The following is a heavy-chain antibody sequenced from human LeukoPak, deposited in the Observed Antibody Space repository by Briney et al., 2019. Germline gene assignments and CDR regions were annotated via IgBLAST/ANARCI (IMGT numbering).Heavy chain of an antibody. Sequence: GASLRLSCAASGFTFSSYSMNWVRQAPGQGLEWISCISSNIIYIYYANSVKGRFTISRDNAKNSLYLQMNSLRAEDTAVYYCARDMSIAAAGTHRGDYWGQGTLVTVSS. D-gene: IGHD6-13*01. J-gene: IGHJ4*02. CDR1: GFTFSSYS. V-gene: IGHV3-21*01. CDR2: ISSNIIYI. CDR3: ARDMSIAAAGTHRGDY.